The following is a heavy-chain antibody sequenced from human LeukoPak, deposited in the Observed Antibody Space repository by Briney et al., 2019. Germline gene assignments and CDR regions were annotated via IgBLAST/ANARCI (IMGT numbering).Heavy chain of an antibody. CDR2: IYYSGST. J-gene: IGHJ5*02. V-gene: IGHV4-59*01. CDR1: GGPISSYY. CDR3: ARVSGVVVPAARDWFDP. D-gene: IGHD2-2*01. Sequence: SETLSLTCTVSGGPISSYYWSWIRQPPGKGLEWIGYIYYSGSTNYNPSLKSRVTISVDTSKNQFSLKLSSVTAADTAVYYCARVSGVVVPAARDWFDPWGQGTLVTVSS.